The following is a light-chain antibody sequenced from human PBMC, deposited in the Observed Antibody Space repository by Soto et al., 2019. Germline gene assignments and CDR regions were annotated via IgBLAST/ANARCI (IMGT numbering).Light chain of an antibody. CDR3: QQYDACPIT. J-gene: IGKJ4*01. CDR2: DAI. Sequence: MSQSTTTLSVSPGKRVTLSCRASQNIHNHMSWFLQKPGQTPRLLIYDAIIRAADVPARFSGSWSGTEFTLTIIILQSEDFARYYCQQYDACPITFGGGTKVDIK. V-gene: IGKV3D-15*03. CDR1: QNIHNH.